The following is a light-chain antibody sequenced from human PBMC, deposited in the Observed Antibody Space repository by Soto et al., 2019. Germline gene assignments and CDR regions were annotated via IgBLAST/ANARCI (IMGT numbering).Light chain of an antibody. V-gene: IGKV1-12*01. CDR1: QDIGNW. J-gene: IGKJ1*01. CDR3: QQGHSVPPT. Sequence: DIQMTQSPSSVSASVGDRVTITCRASQDIGNWVPWYQQKPGKAPKLLIFGASSLQSGVPSRFSGNRSGTDFTLTVSSLQPEDSAIYFCQQGHSVPPTFGQGTKVEI. CDR2: GAS.